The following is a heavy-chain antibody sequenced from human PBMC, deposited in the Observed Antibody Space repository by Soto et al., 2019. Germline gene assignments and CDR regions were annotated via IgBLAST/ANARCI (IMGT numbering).Heavy chain of an antibody. CDR3: ARWGTTGGLDV. CDR1: GFTFRSYV. J-gene: IGHJ1*01. D-gene: IGHD3-16*01. CDR2: TSYDGSDK. V-gene: IGHV3-30*19. Sequence: QVQLVESGGGVVQPGTSLRVSCVGSGFTFRSYVIHWVRQAPGKGLEWVALTSYDGSDKYYDDSVRGRCTISRDKSRNTVDLQMDSLRREDTALEYCARWGTTGGLDVWGQGTRVSVSS.